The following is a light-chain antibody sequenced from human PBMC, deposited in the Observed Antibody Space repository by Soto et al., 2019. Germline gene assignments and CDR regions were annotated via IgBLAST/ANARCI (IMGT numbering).Light chain of an antibody. CDR1: QSVSSY. CDR2: DAS. CDR3: QQRSNSPYT. J-gene: IGKJ2*01. V-gene: IGKV3-11*01. Sequence: EIVLTQSPATLSLSPGERATLSCRASQSVSSYLAWYQQKPGQAPRLLIYDASNRATGIPARFSGSGSGTDFTLTIRSLEPEDFAVYYCQQRSNSPYTFGQGTKLEIK.